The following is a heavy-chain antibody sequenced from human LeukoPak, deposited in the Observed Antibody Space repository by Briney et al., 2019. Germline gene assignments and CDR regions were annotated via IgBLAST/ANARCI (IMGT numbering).Heavy chain of an antibody. D-gene: IGHD5-24*01. CDR3: AGDSESRDGFTLYCFDY. CDR1: GFTFSRYA. J-gene: IGHJ4*02. V-gene: IGHV3-21*01. Sequence: GGSLRLSCAASGFTFSRYAMNWVRQAPGKGLEWVSYISTGGDNKFYADSLKGRLTASRDNAKNSLFLQMDSLRAEDTALYYCAGDSESRDGFTLYCFDYWGRGTLVTVSS. CDR2: ISTGGDNK.